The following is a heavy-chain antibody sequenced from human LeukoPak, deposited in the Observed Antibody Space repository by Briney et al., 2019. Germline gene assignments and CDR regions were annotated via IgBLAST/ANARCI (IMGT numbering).Heavy chain of an antibody. CDR3: ARRRSIYNYYYYYYMDV. V-gene: IGHV4-34*01. Sequence: PSETLSLTCAVYGGSFSGYYWSWIRQPPGKGLEWIGEINHSGSTNYNPSLKSRVTISVDTSKNQFSLKLSSVTAADTAVYYRARRRSIYNYYYYYYMDVWGKGTTVTVSS. CDR2: INHSGST. J-gene: IGHJ6*03. D-gene: IGHD2-2*01. CDR1: GGSFSGYY.